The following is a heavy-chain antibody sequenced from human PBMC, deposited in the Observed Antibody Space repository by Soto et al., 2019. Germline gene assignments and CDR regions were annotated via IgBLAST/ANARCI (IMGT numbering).Heavy chain of an antibody. CDR3: ARCQYCSSTSCSPPYYFDY. D-gene: IGHD2-2*01. J-gene: IGHJ4*02. V-gene: IGHV4-39*01. Sequence: PSETLSLTCTVSGGSISSSSYYWGWIRQPPGKGLEWIGSIYYSGSTYYNTSLKSRVTISVDTSKNQFSMKLSSVTAADTAVYYCARCQYCSSTSCSPPYYFDYWGQGTLVTVSS. CDR1: GGSISSSSYY. CDR2: IYYSGST.